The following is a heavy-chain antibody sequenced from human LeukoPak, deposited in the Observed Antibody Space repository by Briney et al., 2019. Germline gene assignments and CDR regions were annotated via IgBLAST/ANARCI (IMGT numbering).Heavy chain of an antibody. Sequence: PSQTLSLTCTVSGGSISSGDYYWSWSRQPPGKGLGWIGYSYYSGSSYFSPSVKSRVTISVHTSQNQSSLKLSSVTAADTALYYCARLKVDANNYFDYWGQGTLVTVSS. CDR2: SYYSGSS. CDR1: GGSISSGDYY. CDR3: ARLKVDANNYFDY. V-gene: IGHV4-30-4*01. D-gene: IGHD1-26*01. J-gene: IGHJ4*02.